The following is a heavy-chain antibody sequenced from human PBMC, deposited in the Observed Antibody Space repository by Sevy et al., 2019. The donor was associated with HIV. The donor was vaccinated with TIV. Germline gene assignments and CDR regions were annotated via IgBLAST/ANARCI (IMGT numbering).Heavy chain of an antibody. CDR1: GFTFRSYA. CDR2: VSGTGSTT. V-gene: IGHV3-23*01. Sequence: GGSLRLSCVASGFTFRSYAMNWVRQAPGKGLEWVLSVSGTGSTTYYADSVKGRFTLSRDNSKKALYLQMGRLRGEDTAVYYCAKATGGAMQEEIHPWRDALDLWGQGTLVTVSS. J-gene: IGHJ3*01. CDR3: AKATGGAMQEEIHPWRDALDL. D-gene: IGHD2-8*02.